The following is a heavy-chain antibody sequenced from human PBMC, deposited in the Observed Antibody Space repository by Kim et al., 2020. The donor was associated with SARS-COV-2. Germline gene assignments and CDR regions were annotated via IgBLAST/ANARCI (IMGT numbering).Heavy chain of an antibody. V-gene: IGHV4-31*03. CDR1: GGSISSGGYY. D-gene: IGHD5-12*01. CDR3: ARVEMATITYDY. CDR2: IYYSGST. J-gene: IGHJ4*02. Sequence: SETLSLTCTVSGGSISSGGYYWSWIRQHPGKGLEWIGYIYYSGSTYYNPSLKSRVTISVDTSKNQFSLKLSSVTAADTAVYYCARVEMATITYDYWGQGTLVTVS.